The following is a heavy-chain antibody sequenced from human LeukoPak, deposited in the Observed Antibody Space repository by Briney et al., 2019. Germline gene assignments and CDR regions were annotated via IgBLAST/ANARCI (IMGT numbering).Heavy chain of an antibody. CDR2: ISGDGGST. J-gene: IGHJ4*02. CDR3: AKDAHYYDSSGYYPD. CDR1: GFTFDDYA. Sequence: GGSLRLSCAASGFTFDDYAMHWVRQAPGKGLEWVSLISGDGGSTYYADSVKGRFTISRDNSKNSLYLQMNSLRTEDTALYYCAKDAHYYDSSGYYPDWGQGTMVTVSS. D-gene: IGHD3-22*01. V-gene: IGHV3-43*02.